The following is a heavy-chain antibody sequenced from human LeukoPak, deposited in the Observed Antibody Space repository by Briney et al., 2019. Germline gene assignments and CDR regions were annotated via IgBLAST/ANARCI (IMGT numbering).Heavy chain of an antibody. CDR1: EFTFSTYP. D-gene: IGHD5-12*01. CDR2: ISDGAATT. V-gene: IGHV3-23*01. J-gene: IGHJ4*02. Sequence: GGSLRLSCAASEFTFSTYPTSWVRQAPGKGLEWVSLISDGAATTYYADSVKGRFTISRDNSKNTLYLQMISLRAEDTAVYYCANLNSGYATDFWGQGTLVTVSS. CDR3: ANLNSGYATDF.